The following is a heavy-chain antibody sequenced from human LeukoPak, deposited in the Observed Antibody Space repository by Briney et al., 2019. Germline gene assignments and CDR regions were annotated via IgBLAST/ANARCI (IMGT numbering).Heavy chain of an antibody. Sequence: GGSLRLSCAASGFTFSSYSMNWDRQAPRTGLEWVSSISSSSSYICYADSVKGRFTISRDNAKNSLYLQMNSLRAEDTAVYYCARDRDAFDIWGQGTMVTVSS. V-gene: IGHV3-21*01. J-gene: IGHJ3*02. CDR1: GFTFSSYS. CDR2: ISSSSSYI. CDR3: ARDRDAFDI.